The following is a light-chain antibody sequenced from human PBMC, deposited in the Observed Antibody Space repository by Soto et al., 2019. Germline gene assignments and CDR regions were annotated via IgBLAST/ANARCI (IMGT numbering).Light chain of an antibody. J-gene: IGLJ1*01. CDR3: SSYTSSSTLV. CDR1: SSDVGAYNY. CDR2: DVS. V-gene: IGLV2-14*01. Sequence: QSALTQPASVSGSPGQSITISCTGTSSDVGAYNYVSWYQQHPGKAPKLMICDVSNRPSGVSNRFSGSMSGNTASLTISGLQAEDEADYYCSSYTSSSTLVFGTGTKLTVL.